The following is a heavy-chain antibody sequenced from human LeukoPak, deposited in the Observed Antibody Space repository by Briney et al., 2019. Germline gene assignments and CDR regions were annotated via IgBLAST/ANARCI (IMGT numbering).Heavy chain of an antibody. J-gene: IGHJ4*02. D-gene: IGHD3-10*01. V-gene: IGHV3-74*01. CDR2: IDSEGSSK. Sequence: GGSLRLSCAASGFTFSSYWMHWVRRAPGKGLVWVSRIDSEGSSKAYADSVKGRFTVSRGNAKNTLYLQMDSLRAEDTAVYYCARDLGMVYYFDYWGQGTLVTVSS. CDR1: GFTFSSYW. CDR3: ARDLGMVYYFDY.